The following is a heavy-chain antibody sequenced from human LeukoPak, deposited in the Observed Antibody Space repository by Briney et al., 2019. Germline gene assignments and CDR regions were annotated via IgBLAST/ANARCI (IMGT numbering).Heavy chain of an antibody. V-gene: IGHV4-38-2*02. CDR1: GYSIGSGYY. J-gene: IGHJ6*02. CDR2: IYHSGST. CDR3: ARGRGPVDTKYGLDV. Sequence: SETLSLTCTVSGYSIGSGYYWGWIRQPPGKGLEWIGSIYHSGSTYYNPSLKSRVTISVDTSKNQFSLKLSSVTAADTAVYHCARGRGPVDTKYGLDVWGQGTTVTVSS. D-gene: IGHD2-8*01.